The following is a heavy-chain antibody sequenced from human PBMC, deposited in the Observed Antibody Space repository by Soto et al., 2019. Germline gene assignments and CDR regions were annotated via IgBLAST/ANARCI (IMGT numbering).Heavy chain of an antibody. D-gene: IGHD1-1*01. Sequence: QVHLVQSGAEVKKPGASVRVSCKASGDTFGFNSINWVRQAPGQGPEWMGRIAPMSGTAEYAEKFQGRFTFIVDTSAHTVDMGVSSLRSEDTAVYYCARGGQLRGEMDVWGKGNSVTVSS. V-gene: IGHV1-69*08. CDR3: ARGGQLRGEMDV. J-gene: IGHJ6*04. CDR1: GDTFGFNS. CDR2: IAPMSGTA.